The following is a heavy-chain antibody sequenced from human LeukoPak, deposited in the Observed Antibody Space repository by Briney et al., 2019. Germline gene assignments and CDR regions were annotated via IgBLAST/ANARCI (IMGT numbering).Heavy chain of an antibody. CDR3: ARDGGNRAVAAYSDIPFDY. CDR2: ISYDGSNK. CDR1: GFTFSSYA. D-gene: IGHD6-19*01. Sequence: PGGSLRLSCAASGFTFSSYAMHWVRQAPGKGLEWVAVISYDGSNKYYADSVKGRFTISRDNSKNTLYLRMNSLRAEDTAVYYCARDGGNRAVAAYSDIPFDYWGQGNLVTVSS. V-gene: IGHV3-30*04. J-gene: IGHJ4*02.